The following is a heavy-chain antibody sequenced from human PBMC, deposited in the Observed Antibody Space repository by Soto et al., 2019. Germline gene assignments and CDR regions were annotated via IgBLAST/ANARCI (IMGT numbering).Heavy chain of an antibody. CDR3: ASGATLRDGGYHWFDP. CDR2: ISAYNGNT. V-gene: IGHV1-18*01. CDR1: GYTFTSYG. J-gene: IGHJ5*02. Sequence: ASVKVSCKASGYTFTSYGISWVRQAPGQGLEWMGWISAYNGNTNYAQKLQGRVTMTTDTSTSTAYMELRSLRSDDTAVYYCASGATLRDGGYHWFDPWGQGTLVTVSS. D-gene: IGHD6-25*01.